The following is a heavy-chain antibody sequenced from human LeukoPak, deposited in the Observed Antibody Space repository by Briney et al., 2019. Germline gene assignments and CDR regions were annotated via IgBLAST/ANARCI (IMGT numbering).Heavy chain of an antibody. D-gene: IGHD2-2*01. Sequence: GGSLRLSCVASGFTFSESWMTWVRQAPGKGLEWVASIKHDEREEYYADSVKGRFSMSRDNGKNSLYLQMNSLRAEDTAVYYCARGHYQLSWGQGILVTVSS. CDR2: IKHDEREE. V-gene: IGHV3-7*01. J-gene: IGHJ5*02. CDR3: ARGHYQLS. CDR1: GFTFSESW.